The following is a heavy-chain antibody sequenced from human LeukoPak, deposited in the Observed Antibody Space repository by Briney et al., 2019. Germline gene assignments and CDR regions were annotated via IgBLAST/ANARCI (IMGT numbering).Heavy chain of an antibody. J-gene: IGHJ4*02. CDR3: ARGIAVAGNDY. CDR1: GYTFTDYY. Sequence: ASVKVSCKPSGYTFTDYYMHWVRQAPGQGLEWMGWINPNSGDTNHAQNFQGRVTLTRDTSISTAYMELSSLRSDDTAVYYCARGIAVAGNDYWGQGTLVTVSS. V-gene: IGHV1-2*02. CDR2: INPNSGDT. D-gene: IGHD6-19*01.